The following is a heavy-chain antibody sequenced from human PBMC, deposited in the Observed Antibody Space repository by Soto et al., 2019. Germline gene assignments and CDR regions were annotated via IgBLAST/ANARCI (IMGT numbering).Heavy chain of an antibody. CDR3: ARHREDDILTGYYPVHWFDP. Sequence: PSETLSLTCTVSGGSISSYYWSWIRQPPGKGLEWIGYIYYSGSTNYNPSLKSRVTISVDTSKNQFSLKLSSVTAADTAVYYCARHREDDILTGYYPVHWFDPWGQGTLVTVSS. V-gene: IGHV4-59*08. J-gene: IGHJ5*02. CDR1: GGSISSYY. CDR2: IYYSGST. D-gene: IGHD3-9*01.